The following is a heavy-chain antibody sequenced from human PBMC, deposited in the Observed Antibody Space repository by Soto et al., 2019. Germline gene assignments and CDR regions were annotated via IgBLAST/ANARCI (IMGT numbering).Heavy chain of an antibody. V-gene: IGHV3-23*01. CDR3: VIQQRRDIRAFDY. D-gene: IGHD5-18*01. CDR2: ISGSGGST. J-gene: IGHJ4*02. CDR1: GFTFSNYA. Sequence: EVQLLESGGGLVQPGESLRLSCAVSGFTFSNYAMSWVRQVPGKGLEWVSTISGSGGSTYYADSVNGRFTISRDNSKNTAYRQMNGLRAEDTAVYHCVIQQRRDIRAFDYWGQGTLVTVSS.